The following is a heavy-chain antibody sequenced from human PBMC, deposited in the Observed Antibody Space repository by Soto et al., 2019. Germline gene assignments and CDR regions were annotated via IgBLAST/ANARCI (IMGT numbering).Heavy chain of an antibody. D-gene: IGHD2-15*01. J-gene: IGHJ5*02. CDR2: IKQDGSEK. Sequence: PGGPLRRSCAASGFTFSSYWMSWVRQAPGRGLEWVANIKQDGSEKYYVDSVKGRFTISRDNAKNSLYLQMNSLRAEDTAVYCCARISGGYCSGGSCYSGYSYGYWRGKWFDP. CDR1: GFTFSSYW. V-gene: IGHV3-7*03. CDR3: ARISGGYCSGGSCYSGYSYGYWRGKWFDP.